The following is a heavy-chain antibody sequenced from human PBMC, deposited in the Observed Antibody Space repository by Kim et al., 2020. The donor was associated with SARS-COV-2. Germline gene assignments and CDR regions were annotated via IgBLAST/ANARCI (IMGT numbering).Heavy chain of an antibody. CDR1: GGSITSNSYH. V-gene: IGHV4-61*02. D-gene: IGHD6-19*01. Sequence: SETLSLTCTVSGGSITSNSYHWSWIRQPAGKGLEWIGRIYTSGNTNYNPSLKSRVTISVDTSKNQFSLKLSSVTAADTAVYYCAREGITVTGKSIDHWGQGTLVTVSS. CDR2: IYTSGNT. J-gene: IGHJ4*02. CDR3: AREGITVTGKSIDH.